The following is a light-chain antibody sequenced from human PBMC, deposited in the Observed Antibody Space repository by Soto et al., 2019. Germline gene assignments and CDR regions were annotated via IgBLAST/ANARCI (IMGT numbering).Light chain of an antibody. CDR3: QHYGSPRRT. CDR2: AAS. V-gene: IGKV3-20*01. CDR1: QTIINAE. Sequence: EVVLTQSPGTLSLSPGDGAALSCRASQTIINAELAWYQQKHGQAPRLLVYAASRRATGIPVRFSGSGSVTDFTLTISRLGPEDFAIYYCQHYGSPRRTVGQGNNVEIK. J-gene: IGKJ1*01.